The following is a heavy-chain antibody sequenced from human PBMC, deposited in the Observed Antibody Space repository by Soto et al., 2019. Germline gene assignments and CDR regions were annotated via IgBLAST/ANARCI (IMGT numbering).Heavy chain of an antibody. J-gene: IGHJ4*02. D-gene: IGHD3-10*01. CDR3: AKGRALAGSGGVTYFDS. CDR2: ISGNSGTT. Sequence: EVQLLESGGDFKQPGGSLRLSCEGSGFNFSNYALNWVRQAPGKRLEWVSVISGNSGTTYYAASVKGRFTISRDNSKKALSMQMNSLRADDTAVYYCAKGRALAGSGGVTYFDSWGQGTLVTVSS. CDR1: GFNFSNYA. V-gene: IGHV3-23*01.